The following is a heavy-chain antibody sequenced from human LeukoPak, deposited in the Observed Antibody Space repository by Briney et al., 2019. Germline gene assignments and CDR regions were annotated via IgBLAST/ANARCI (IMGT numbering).Heavy chain of an antibody. Sequence: PGGSLRLSCAASGFSFNDYGMSWVRQAPGQGPEWVSGITWNGGSTDYAASVKGRFTISRDNAKNSLYLRMNSLRDEDTALYYCARVDDDLDAFDLWGQGTLVTVSS. CDR1: GFSFNDYG. D-gene: IGHD3-3*01. CDR2: ITWNGGST. CDR3: ARVDDDLDAFDL. J-gene: IGHJ3*01. V-gene: IGHV3-20*04.